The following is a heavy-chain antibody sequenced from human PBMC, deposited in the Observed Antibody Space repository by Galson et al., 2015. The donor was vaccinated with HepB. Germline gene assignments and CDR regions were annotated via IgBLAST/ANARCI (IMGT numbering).Heavy chain of an antibody. CDR2: IYTSGST. Sequence: SETLSLTCTVSGGSISNYYWSWIRQPAGRGLEWIGRIYTSGSTNFNPSLKSRVTMSIATSKNQFSLKLSSMTAAETSVYYYARKTCGSPSCHTFERFWFGESDAFDIWGQGTMVTVSS. D-gene: IGHD2-2*01. J-gene: IGHJ3*02. CDR1: GGSISNYY. CDR3: ARKTCGSPSCHTFERFWFGESDAFDI. V-gene: IGHV4-4*07.